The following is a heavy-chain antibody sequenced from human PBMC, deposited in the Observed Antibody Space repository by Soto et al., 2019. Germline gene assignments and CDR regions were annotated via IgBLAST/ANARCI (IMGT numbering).Heavy chain of an antibody. CDR2: VYHNENT. V-gene: IGHV4-39*07. CDR3: ARVELKYCSSTSCLNWFDP. J-gene: IGHJ5*02. D-gene: IGHD2-2*01. CDR1: GGSINDFAYY. Sequence: SETLSLTCTVSGGSINDFAYYWGWIRQPPGKGLEWIGTVYHNENTYYNPSLKSRVTISVDTSKNQFSLKLSSVTAADTAVYYCARVELKYCSSTSCLNWFDPWGQGTLVTVSS.